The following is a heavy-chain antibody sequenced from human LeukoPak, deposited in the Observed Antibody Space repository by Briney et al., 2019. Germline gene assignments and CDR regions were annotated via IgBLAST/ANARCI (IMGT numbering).Heavy chain of an antibody. D-gene: IGHD3-10*01. CDR2: IFYSGST. CDR3: ARQWFGPARKFDY. V-gene: IGHV4-39*01. CDR1: GGSISSYY. Sequence: SETLSLTCTVSGGSISSYYWSWIRQPPGKGLEWIGTIFYSGSTWYNPSLKSRVTISVDTSKNQFSLKLSSVTAADTAVYFCARQWFGPARKFDYWGQGTLVTVSS. J-gene: IGHJ4*02.